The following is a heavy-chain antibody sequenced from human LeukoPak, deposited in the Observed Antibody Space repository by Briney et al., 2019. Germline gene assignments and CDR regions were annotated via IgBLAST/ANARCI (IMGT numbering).Heavy chain of an antibody. CDR1: GFMFTDHA. CDR3: ARDYYDSSGYGD. Sequence: PGGSLRLSCAASGFMFTDHALSWVRQAPGKGLEWVSAISGSGGSTYYADSVKGRFTISRDNSKNTLYLQMNSLRAEDTAVYYCARDYYDSSGYGDWGQGTLVTVSS. V-gene: IGHV3-23*01. J-gene: IGHJ4*02. D-gene: IGHD3-22*01. CDR2: ISGSGGST.